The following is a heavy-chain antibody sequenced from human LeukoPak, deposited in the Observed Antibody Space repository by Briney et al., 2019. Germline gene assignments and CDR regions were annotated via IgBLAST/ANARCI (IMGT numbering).Heavy chain of an antibody. Sequence: GESLKISCKGSGYSFTSYWIGWVRQMPGKGLEWTGIIYPGDSDTRYSPSFQGQVTISADKSISTAYLQWSSLKASDTAMYYCARHLGIAVAAYYFDYWGQGTLVTVSS. V-gene: IGHV5-51*01. CDR3: ARHLGIAVAAYYFDY. CDR2: IYPGDSDT. D-gene: IGHD6-19*01. J-gene: IGHJ4*02. CDR1: GYSFTSYW.